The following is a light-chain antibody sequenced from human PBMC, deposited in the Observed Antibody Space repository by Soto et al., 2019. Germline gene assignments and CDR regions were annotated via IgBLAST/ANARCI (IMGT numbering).Light chain of an antibody. Sequence: QSVLTQPPSASATPGQGVTISCSGSSSNIGTNTVTWYQQLPGTAPKLLIYTDSFRSSGVPERFSGSKSGTSASLAISGLQSDDEADYYCAAWYDNLKAYVFGTGTKVTVL. J-gene: IGLJ1*01. CDR2: TDS. CDR1: SSNIGTNT. CDR3: AAWYDNLKAYV. V-gene: IGLV1-44*01.